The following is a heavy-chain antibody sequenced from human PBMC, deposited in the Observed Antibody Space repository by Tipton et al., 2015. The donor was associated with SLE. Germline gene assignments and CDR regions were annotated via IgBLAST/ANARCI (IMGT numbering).Heavy chain of an antibody. D-gene: IGHD6-19*01. CDR1: GFTFSSYG. CDR3: AKDQGQWLVYYYYYGMDV. J-gene: IGHJ6*02. CDR2: IWYDGSNK. Sequence: SLRLSCAASGFTFSSYGVHWVRQAPGKGLEWVAVIWYDGSNKYYADSVKGRFTISRDNSKNTLYLQMNSLRAEDTTVYYCAKDQGQWLVYYYYYGMDVWGQGTTVTVSS. V-gene: IGHV3-33*06.